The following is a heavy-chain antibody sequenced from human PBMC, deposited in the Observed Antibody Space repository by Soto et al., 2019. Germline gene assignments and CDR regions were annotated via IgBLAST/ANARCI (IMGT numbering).Heavy chain of an antibody. V-gene: IGHV4-30-4*01. Sequence: QVQLQESGPGLVKPSQNLSLTCTVSGGSISSGDYYWSWIRQPPGKGLEWIGYIYYSGSTYYNPSLMRRATISGDTSKNQFSLKLSSVTAADTAVYYCASNSYGYTFYYYWCQGTRVTVSS. D-gene: IGHD5-18*01. CDR1: GGSISSGDYY. J-gene: IGHJ4*02. CDR2: IYYSGST. CDR3: ASNSYGYTFYYY.